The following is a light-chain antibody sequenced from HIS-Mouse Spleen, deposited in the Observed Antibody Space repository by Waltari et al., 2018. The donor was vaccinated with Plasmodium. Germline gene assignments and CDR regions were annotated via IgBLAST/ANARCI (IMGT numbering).Light chain of an antibody. CDR2: GAS. Sequence: EIVLTQSPGTLSLSPGERATLSCRASQSVSSSYLAWYQQKPGQAPRLLIYGASSRATGIPDRFSGIGLGKDLTLTISRLEPEDFAVYNCQQYGSSPPFTSGGGTKVEIK. CDR1: QSVSSSY. J-gene: IGKJ4*01. CDR3: QQYGSSPPFT. V-gene: IGKV3-20*01.